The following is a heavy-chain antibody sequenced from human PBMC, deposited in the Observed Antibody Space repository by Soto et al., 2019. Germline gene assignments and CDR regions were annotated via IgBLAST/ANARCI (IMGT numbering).Heavy chain of an antibody. D-gene: IGHD3-16*01. CDR1: GFTFSSYG. Sequence: GGSLRLSCAASGFTFSSYGMHWVRQAPGKGLEWVAVILDDGSNKYYADSVKGRFTISRDNSKNTLYLQMNTLRAEDTAVYYCAKGAPRVWGSAFLDYWGQRTLVTVSS. CDR3: AKGAPRVWGSAFLDY. J-gene: IGHJ4*02. CDR2: ILDDGSNK. V-gene: IGHV3-30*18.